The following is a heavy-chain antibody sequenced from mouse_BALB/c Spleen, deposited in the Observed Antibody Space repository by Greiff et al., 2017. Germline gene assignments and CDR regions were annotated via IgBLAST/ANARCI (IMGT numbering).Heavy chain of an antibody. D-gene: IGHD2-14*01. Sequence: EVHLVESGGGLVQPGGSRKLSCAASGFTFSSFGMHWVRKAPEKGLEWVAYISSGSSTIYYADTVKGRFTISRDNPKNTLFLQMTSLRSEDTAMYYCARSAYYRYDYAMDYWGQGTSVTVSS. CDR1: GFTFSSFG. CDR3: ARSAYYRYDYAMDY. J-gene: IGHJ4*01. V-gene: IGHV5-17*02. CDR2: ISSGSSTI.